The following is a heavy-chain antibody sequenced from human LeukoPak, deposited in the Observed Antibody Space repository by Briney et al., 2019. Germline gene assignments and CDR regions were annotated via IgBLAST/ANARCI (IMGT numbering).Heavy chain of an antibody. V-gene: IGHV3-23*01. J-gene: IGHJ4*02. CDR1: GFTFSTYS. CDR2: ISGSAGST. Sequence: GGSLRLSCAASGFTFSTYSMSWVRQAPGKGLEWVSAISGSAGSTYYADSVRGRFTISRDNAKNTLYLQMSSLRAEDTAVYFCVRDGDDFNFDYWGQGTLVTVSS. D-gene: IGHD5-24*01. CDR3: VRDGDDFNFDY.